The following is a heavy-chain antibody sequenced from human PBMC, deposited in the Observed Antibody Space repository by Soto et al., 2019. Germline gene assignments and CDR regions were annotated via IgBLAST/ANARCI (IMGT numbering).Heavy chain of an antibody. J-gene: IGHJ6*02. Sequence: QVQLQESGPGLVKPSQTLSLTCTVSGGSISSGGYYWSWIRQHPGKGLEWIGYIYYSGSTYYNPSLKSRVSISXXTXKXXFSLKLSSVTAADTAVYYCARGHRTSGNYYDGMDVWGQGTTVTVSS. CDR1: GGSISSGGYY. CDR2: IYYSGST. CDR3: ARGHRTSGNYYDGMDV. V-gene: IGHV4-31*03. D-gene: IGHD2-21*01.